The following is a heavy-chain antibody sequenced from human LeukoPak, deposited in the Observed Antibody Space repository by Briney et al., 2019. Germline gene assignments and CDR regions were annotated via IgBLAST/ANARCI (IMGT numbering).Heavy chain of an antibody. D-gene: IGHD3-22*01. CDR3: ARVHYYDNSGYWFFDY. Sequence: PSETLSLTCTVSGGSISNYCWSWIRQSAGKGLEWIGRIYITGSTNYNPSLKSRVSMSLDTSKNQLSLKLSSVTAADTAVYYCARVHYYDNSGYWFFDYWGQGTLVTVSS. J-gene: IGHJ4*02. V-gene: IGHV4-4*07. CDR2: IYITGST. CDR1: GGSISNYC.